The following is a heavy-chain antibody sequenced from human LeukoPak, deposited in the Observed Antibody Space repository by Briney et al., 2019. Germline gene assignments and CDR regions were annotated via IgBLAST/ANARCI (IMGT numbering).Heavy chain of an antibody. V-gene: IGHV3-23*01. J-gene: IGHJ3*02. D-gene: IGHD6-13*01. CDR3: AKSTAAGREAFDI. Sequence: GGSLRLSCAASGFTFSNYAMTWVRQAPGKGLEWVSSINGSGGSTYYADSVKGRFTISRDNSKNTLYLQMNSLRAEDTAVYYCAKSTAAGREAFDIWGQGTMVSVSS. CDR1: GFTFSNYA. CDR2: INGSGGST.